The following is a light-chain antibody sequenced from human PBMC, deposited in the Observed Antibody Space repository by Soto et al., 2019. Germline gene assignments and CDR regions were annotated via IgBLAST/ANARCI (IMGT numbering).Light chain of an antibody. CDR2: TTS. V-gene: IGKV1-39*01. CDR3: QQTYSLPRT. CDR1: QTVSNY. Sequence: DIQMTQSPPSLSASVGDRVTITCRTSQTVSNYLNWYQQKPGKAPALLVYTTSTLHSGVPSRFSGSGSGTDFTLTITSLQPEDFATYYCQQTYSLPRTFGPGTRVE. J-gene: IGKJ1*01.